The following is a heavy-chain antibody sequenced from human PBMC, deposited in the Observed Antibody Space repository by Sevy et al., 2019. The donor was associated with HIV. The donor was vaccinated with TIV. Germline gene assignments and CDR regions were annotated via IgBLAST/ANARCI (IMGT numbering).Heavy chain of an antibody. CDR1: GFIFSTYS. CDR3: ARAYSSWFGTVHY. CDR2: ISYDGNNK. V-gene: IGHV3-30-3*01. Sequence: GESLKISCAASGFIFSTYSMHWVRQAPGKGLEWVAAISYDGNNKYYADSVKGRFTISRDNPKNTLFLQVNSLRPEDTAVYYCARAYSSWFGTVHYWGQGTLVTVSS. J-gene: IGHJ4*02. D-gene: IGHD6-13*01.